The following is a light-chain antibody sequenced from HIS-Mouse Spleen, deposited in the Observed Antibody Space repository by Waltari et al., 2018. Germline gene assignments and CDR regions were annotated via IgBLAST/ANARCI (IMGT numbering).Light chain of an antibody. Sequence: QSALTQPPSASGSPGQSVTISCTGTSSDVGGYKYVSWYQQPPGKAPKLMIYEVSKRPSGVPDRFSGSKSGNTASLTVSGLQAEDEADYYCSSYAGSNNVVFGGGTKLTVL. J-gene: IGLJ2*01. CDR1: SSDVGGYKY. CDR2: EVS. CDR3: SSYAGSNNVV. V-gene: IGLV2-8*01.